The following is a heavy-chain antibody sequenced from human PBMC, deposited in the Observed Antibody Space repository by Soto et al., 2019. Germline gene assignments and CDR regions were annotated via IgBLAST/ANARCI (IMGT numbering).Heavy chain of an antibody. CDR2: IGTAGDT. CDR1: GFTFSSYD. CDR3: ARGYCSGGSSYSVAFDI. Sequence: EVQLVESGGGLVQPGGSLRLSCAASGFTFSSYDMHWVRQATGKGLEWVSAIGTAGDTYYPGSVKGRFTISRENAKNSLYLQMNSLRAGDTAVYYCARGYCSGGSSYSVAFDIWGQGTMVTVSS. V-gene: IGHV3-13*01. J-gene: IGHJ3*02. D-gene: IGHD2-15*01.